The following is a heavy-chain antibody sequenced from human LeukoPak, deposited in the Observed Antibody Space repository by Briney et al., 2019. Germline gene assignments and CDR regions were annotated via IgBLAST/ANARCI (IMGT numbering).Heavy chain of an antibody. CDR1: GFTFSSYA. CDR3: AREAAYCGGDCYGFIDC. D-gene: IGHD2-21*02. CDR2: ISYDGSNK. Sequence: GRSLRLSCAASGFTFSSYAMHWVRQAPGKGLEWVAVISYDGSNKYYADSVKGRFTISRDNSKNTLYLQMNSLRAEDTAVYYCAREAAYCGGDCYGFIDCWGQGTQVTVSS. J-gene: IGHJ4*02. V-gene: IGHV3-30-3*01.